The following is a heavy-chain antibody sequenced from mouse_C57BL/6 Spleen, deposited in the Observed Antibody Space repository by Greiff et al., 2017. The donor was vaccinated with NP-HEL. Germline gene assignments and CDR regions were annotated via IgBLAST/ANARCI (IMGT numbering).Heavy chain of an antibody. CDR3: ASRDYGSPWFAY. J-gene: IGHJ3*01. CDR2: IDPSDSYT. Sequence: QVQLQQSGAELVMPGASVKLSCKASGYTFTSYWMHWVKQRPGQGLEWIGEIDPSDSYTNYNRKFKGKSTLTVDKSSSTAYMQLSSLTSEDSAVYYCASRDYGSPWFAYWGQGTLVTVSA. CDR1: GYTFTSYW. V-gene: IGHV1-69*01. D-gene: IGHD1-1*01.